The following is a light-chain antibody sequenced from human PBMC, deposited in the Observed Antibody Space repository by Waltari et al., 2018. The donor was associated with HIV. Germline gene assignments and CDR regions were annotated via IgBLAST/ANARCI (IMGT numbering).Light chain of an antibody. J-gene: IGKJ2*01. CDR3: QQYFSHPYT. CDR2: DAS. V-gene: IGKV3-11*01. CDR1: QSVNTY. Sequence: EIVLTQSPATLSLSPGERATLSCRASQSVNTYLAWYQQKPGQAPRLLIYDASNRATDIPARFSGSGSGTDFTLTISSLQPEDVAVYYCQQYFSHPYTFGRGTKLEIK.